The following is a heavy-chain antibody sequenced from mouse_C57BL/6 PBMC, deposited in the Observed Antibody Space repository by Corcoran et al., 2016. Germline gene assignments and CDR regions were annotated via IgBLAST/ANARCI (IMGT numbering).Heavy chain of an antibody. V-gene: IGHV1-26*01. J-gene: IGHJ4*01. D-gene: IGHD2-4*01. CDR1: GYTFTDYY. CDR2: INPNNGGT. CDR3: AIYDYDGGYYAMDY. Sequence: EVQLQQSGPELVKPGASVKISCKASGYTFTDYYMNWVKQSHGKSLEWIGDINPNNGGTSYNQKFKGKATLTVDKSSSTAYMELRSLTSEDSAVYYCAIYDYDGGYYAMDYWGQGTSVTVSS.